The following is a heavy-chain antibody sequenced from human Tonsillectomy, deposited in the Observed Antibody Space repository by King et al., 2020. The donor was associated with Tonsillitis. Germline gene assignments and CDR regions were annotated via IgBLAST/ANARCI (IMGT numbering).Heavy chain of an antibody. CDR3: ARRVAYSYDSNGYWTYYVDY. CDR2: VFHTGST. D-gene: IGHD3-22*01. J-gene: IGHJ4*02. V-gene: IGHV4-30-2*01. Sequence: LQLQESGSGLVKPSQTLSLTCAVSGGSISTGGYFWSWVRQPPGKGLEWIGYVFHTGSTYYSPSLKSRVNISEDRSKNQLSLRLDSVTAADTAVYFCARRVAYSYDSNGYWTYYVDYWGQGTLVTVSS. CDR1: GGSISTGGYF.